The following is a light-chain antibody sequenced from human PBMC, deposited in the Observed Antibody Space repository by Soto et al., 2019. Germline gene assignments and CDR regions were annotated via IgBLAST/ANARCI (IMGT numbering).Light chain of an antibody. CDR3: QQYSNWPLT. Sequence: EIVMTQSPATLSVSPGERATLSCRASQSVRSNYLAWYQQKPGQAPRLIMYGISIRATGIPARFSGSGSGTEFTLTISSLQSEDFAVYYCQQYSNWPLTFSQGTKVVVK. J-gene: IGKJ1*01. V-gene: IGKV3-15*01. CDR1: QSVRSN. CDR2: GIS.